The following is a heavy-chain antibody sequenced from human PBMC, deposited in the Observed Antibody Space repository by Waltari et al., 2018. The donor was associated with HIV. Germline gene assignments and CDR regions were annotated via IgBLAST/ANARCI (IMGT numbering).Heavy chain of an antibody. J-gene: IGHJ3*02. CDR2: ISGSGGST. CDR3: AKEGIIVIMDAFDI. V-gene: IGHV3-23*01. D-gene: IGHD3-22*01. CDR1: GFTFSNYA. Sequence: EVQLLESGGGLVQPGGSLRLSCAASGFTFSNYAMSWVRQAPGKGLEWVSSISGSGGSTYYADSVKGRFTVSRDNSKDTLFLQMNSLRAEDTALYYCAKEGIIVIMDAFDIWGQGTMVIVSS.